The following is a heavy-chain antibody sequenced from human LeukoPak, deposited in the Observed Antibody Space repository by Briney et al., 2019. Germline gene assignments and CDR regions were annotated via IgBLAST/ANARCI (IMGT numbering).Heavy chain of an antibody. V-gene: IGHV3-53*01. CDR2: IYSGGST. CDR3: ARGGGSYYFDY. J-gene: IGHJ4*02. D-gene: IGHD1-26*01. CDR1: GFTFSSNY. Sequence: GGSLRLSCAASGFTFSSNYMSWVRQAPGKGLEWVSVIYSGGSTYYSDSVKGRFTISRDNSKNTLYLQMNSLRAEDTAVYYCARGGGSYYFDYWGQGTLVTVSS.